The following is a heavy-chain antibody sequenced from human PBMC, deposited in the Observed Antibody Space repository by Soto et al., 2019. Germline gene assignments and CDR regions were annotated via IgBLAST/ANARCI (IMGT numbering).Heavy chain of an antibody. CDR2: IYHSGST. Sequence: SETLSLTCAVSGASVTSDDYYWSWIRQPPGKGLEWIGYIYHSGSTYYNPSLKSRVSISIDTSQNQFSLKLTSPTAADTAVYYCARDPIFYYASSGYGGSYLDYWGQGSRVTVSS. CDR1: GASVTSDDYY. CDR3: ARDPIFYYASSGYGGSYLDY. D-gene: IGHD3-22*01. J-gene: IGHJ4*02. V-gene: IGHV4-30-4*01.